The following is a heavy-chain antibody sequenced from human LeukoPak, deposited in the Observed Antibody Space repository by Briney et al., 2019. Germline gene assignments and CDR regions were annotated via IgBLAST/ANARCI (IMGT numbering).Heavy chain of an antibody. Sequence: ASVKVSCKASGYTFTSYARNWVRQAPGQGVEWMGWINPKSGGTNYAQKFQGRVTMTRDTSISTAYMELSRLRSDDTAVYYCARGRYSYGYNYYYSMDVWGQGTTVTVSS. V-gene: IGHV1-2*02. CDR2: INPKSGGT. J-gene: IGHJ6*03. D-gene: IGHD5-18*01. CDR3: ARGRYSYGYNYYYSMDV. CDR1: GYTFTSYA.